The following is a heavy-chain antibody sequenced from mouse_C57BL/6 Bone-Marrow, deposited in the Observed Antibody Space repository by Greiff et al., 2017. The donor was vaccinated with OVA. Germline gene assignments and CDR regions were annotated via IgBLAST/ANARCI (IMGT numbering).Heavy chain of an antibody. CDR1: GFTFSDFY. J-gene: IGHJ1*03. CDR2: SRNKANDYTT. V-gene: IGHV7-1*01. CDR3: ARDDYYWYFDV. Sequence: EVHLVESGGGLVQSGRSLRLSCATSGFTFSDFYMEWVRQAPGKGLEWIAASRNKANDYTTEYSASVKGRFLVSRDTSQSILYLQMNALRAEDTAIYYCARDDYYWYFDVWGTGTTVTVSS.